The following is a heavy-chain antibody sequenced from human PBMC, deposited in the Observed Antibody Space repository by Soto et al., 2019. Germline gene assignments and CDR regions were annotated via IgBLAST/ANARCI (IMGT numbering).Heavy chain of an antibody. J-gene: IGHJ6*02. CDR2: IYTIGST. V-gene: IGHV4-4*07. D-gene: IGHD3-10*01. Sequence: SETLSLTCTVSGGSISSYYWSWIRQPAGKGLEWIGRIYTIGSTNYNPSLKSRVTMSVDTSKNQFSLKLSSVTAADTAVYYCARVRRGWYGDYEGGDYGMDAWGQGTTVTVSS. CDR1: GGSISSYY. CDR3: ARVRRGWYGDYEGGDYGMDA.